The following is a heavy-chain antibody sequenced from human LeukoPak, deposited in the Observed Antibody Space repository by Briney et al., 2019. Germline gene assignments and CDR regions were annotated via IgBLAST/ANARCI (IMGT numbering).Heavy chain of an antibody. V-gene: IGHV5-51*01. CDR2: IYPGDSDT. D-gene: IGHD3-22*01. CDR3: ARTPSSGYYYLYYFDY. CDR1: GYSFTTYW. J-gene: IGHJ4*02. Sequence: GESLKISCKGSGYSFTTYWIGWVRQMPGKGLEWMGIIYPGDSDTTYSPSFQGQVTISADKSISTAYLQWSSLKASDTAMYYCARTPSSGYYYLYYFDYWGQGTLVTVSS.